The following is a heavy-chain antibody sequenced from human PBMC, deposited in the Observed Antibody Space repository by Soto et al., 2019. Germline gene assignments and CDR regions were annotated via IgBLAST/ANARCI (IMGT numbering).Heavy chain of an antibody. J-gene: IGHJ3*02. Sequence: EVQLLESGGGLVQPGGSLRLSCAASGFTFSSYVMSWVRQAPGKGLEWVSAISGSGGSTYYADSVKGRFTISRDNSKNTLYLQMNSLRAEDTAVYYCAKVALSGYYYDAGGDDAFDIWGQGTMVTVSS. CDR2: ISGSGGST. CDR1: GFTFSSYV. D-gene: IGHD3-22*01. CDR3: AKVALSGYYYDAGGDDAFDI. V-gene: IGHV3-23*01.